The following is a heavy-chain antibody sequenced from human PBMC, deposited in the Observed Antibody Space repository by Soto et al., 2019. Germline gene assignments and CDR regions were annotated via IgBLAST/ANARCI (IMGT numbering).Heavy chain of an antibody. CDR3: ARVYGGLRHAFDI. CDR2: IYYSGST. V-gene: IGHV4-31*03. Sequence: SETLSLTCTVSGGSISSGGYYWSWIRQHPGKGLEWIGYIYYSGSTYYNPSLKSRVTISVDTSKNQFSLKLSSVTAADTAVYYCARVYGGLRHAFDIWGQGTMVTVSS. D-gene: IGHD4-17*01. J-gene: IGHJ3*02. CDR1: GGSISSGGYY.